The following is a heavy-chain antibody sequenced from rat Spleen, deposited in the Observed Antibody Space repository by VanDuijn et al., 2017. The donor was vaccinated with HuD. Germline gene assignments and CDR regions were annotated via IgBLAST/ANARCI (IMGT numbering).Heavy chain of an antibody. CDR1: GFTFSDYY. V-gene: IGHV5-29*01. Sequence: EVQLVESDGGLVQPGRSLKLSCAASGFTFSDYYMAWVRQAPTKGLEWVATISSDVRRNYYRDSVQGRFTISRDNAKSSLYLQMDSLRSEDTATYYCARHGYNSYFDCWGQGVMVTVSS. CDR3: ARHGYNSYFDC. CDR2: ISSDVRRN. J-gene: IGHJ2*01. D-gene: IGHD1-9*01.